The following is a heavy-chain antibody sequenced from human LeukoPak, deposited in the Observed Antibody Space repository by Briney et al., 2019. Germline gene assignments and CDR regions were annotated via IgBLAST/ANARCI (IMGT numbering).Heavy chain of an antibody. CDR2: INHSGST. Sequence: SETLSLTCAVYGGSFSGYYWSWIRQPPGKGLEWIGEINHSGSTNYNPSLKSRVTISVDTSKNQFSLKLSSVTAADTAVYYCARERGESYNWFDPWGQGTLVTVSS. CDR1: GGSFSGYY. J-gene: IGHJ5*02. V-gene: IGHV4-34*01. D-gene: IGHD1-1*01. CDR3: ARERGESYNWFDP.